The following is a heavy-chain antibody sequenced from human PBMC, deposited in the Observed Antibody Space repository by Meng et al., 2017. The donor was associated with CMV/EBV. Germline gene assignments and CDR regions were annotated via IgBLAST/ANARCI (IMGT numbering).Heavy chain of an antibody. CDR1: GFTFSSYG. CDR3: AKTSGSYGGGFDY. J-gene: IGHJ4*02. Sequence: GESLKISCAASGFTFSSYGMHWVRQAPGKGLEWVAFIRYDGSNKYYADSVKGRFTISRDNSKNTLYLQMNSLRAEDTAVYYCAKTSGSYGGGFDYWGQGTLVTVSS. D-gene: IGHD1-26*01. V-gene: IGHV3-30*02. CDR2: IRYDGSNK.